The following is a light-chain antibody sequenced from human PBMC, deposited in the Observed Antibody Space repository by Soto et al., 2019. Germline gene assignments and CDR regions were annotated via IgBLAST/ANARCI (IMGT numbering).Light chain of an antibody. J-gene: IGKJ3*01. CDR1: RFVSNYY. CDR3: QHYADSPPVFT. V-gene: IGKV3-20*01. Sequence: DIVLTQSPGTLSLSPGDRATLSCRTSRFVSNYYVAWYQQRPGQAPRLLIYAASSRATDIPVRFSGSGSGTCFTLTISRLEPEDFAVYCGQHYADSPPVFTFGPGTKVEI. CDR2: AAS.